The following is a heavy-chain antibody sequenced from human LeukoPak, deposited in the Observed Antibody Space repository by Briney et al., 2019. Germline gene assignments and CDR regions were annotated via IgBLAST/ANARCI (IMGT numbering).Heavy chain of an antibody. CDR1: GGSISSGDYY. J-gene: IGHJ4*02. V-gene: IGHV4-61*08. CDR3: ARGAVGATPIPFDY. Sequence: SETLSLTCTVSGGSISSGDYYWSWIRQPPGKGLEWIGYIYYSGSTNYNPSLKSRVTISVDTSKTQFSLKLSSVTAADTAVYYCARGAVGATPIPFDYWGQGTLVTVSS. D-gene: IGHD1-26*01. CDR2: IYYSGST.